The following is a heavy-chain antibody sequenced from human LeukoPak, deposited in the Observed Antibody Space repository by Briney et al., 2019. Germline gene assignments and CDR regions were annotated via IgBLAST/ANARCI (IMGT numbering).Heavy chain of an antibody. CDR1: GYSFTSYW. V-gene: IGHV5-10-1*01. CDR2: IDPSDSYT. CDR3: ATTIEYSSSSAEYFQH. J-gene: IGHJ1*01. Sequence: GESLKISCKGSGYSFTSYWISWLRQMPGKGLEWMGRIDPSDSYTKYSPSFQGHVTISADKSISTAYLQWSSLKASDTAMYYCATTIEYSSSSAEYFQHWGQGTLVTVSS. D-gene: IGHD6-6*01.